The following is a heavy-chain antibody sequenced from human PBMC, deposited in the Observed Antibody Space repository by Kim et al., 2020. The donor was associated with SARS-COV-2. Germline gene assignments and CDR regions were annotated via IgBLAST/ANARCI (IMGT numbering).Heavy chain of an antibody. CDR2: ISYDGRNK. D-gene: IGHD5-12*01. Sequence: GGSLRLSCAASGFTFSSYAMHWVRQAPGKGLEWVAVISYDGRNKYYADSVKGRFTISRDNSKNTLYLQMNSLRAEDTAVYYCARDSSGYDFYYGMDVWGQGTTVTVSS. CDR3: ARDSSGYDFYYGMDV. V-gene: IGHV3-30*04. J-gene: IGHJ6*02. CDR1: GFTFSSYA.